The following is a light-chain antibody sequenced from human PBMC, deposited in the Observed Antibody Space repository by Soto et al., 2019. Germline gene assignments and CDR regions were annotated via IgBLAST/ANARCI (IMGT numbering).Light chain of an antibody. CDR1: QTISSW. J-gene: IGKJ1*01. CDR2: KAS. V-gene: IGKV1-5*03. CDR3: QHYNSYSEA. Sequence: DIQMTQSPSTLSGSVGERVSIACRASQTISSWLAWYQQKPGKAPKLLIYKASTLKSGVPSRFSGSGSGTEFTLNISSLQPDDFATYYCQHYNSYSEAFGQGSKGDI.